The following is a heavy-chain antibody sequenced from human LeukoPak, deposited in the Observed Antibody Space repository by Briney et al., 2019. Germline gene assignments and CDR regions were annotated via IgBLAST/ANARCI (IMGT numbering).Heavy chain of an antibody. Sequence: GGSLRLSCAASGFTFSSYAMHWVRQAPGKGLEWVAVISYDGSNKYYADSVKGRFTISRDNSKNTLYLQMNSLRAEDTAVYYCARDFSKYDSSGYYGVRGAFDIWGQGTMVTVSS. J-gene: IGHJ3*02. V-gene: IGHV3-30*04. D-gene: IGHD3-22*01. CDR1: GFTFSSYA. CDR3: ARDFSKYDSSGYYGVRGAFDI. CDR2: ISYDGSNK.